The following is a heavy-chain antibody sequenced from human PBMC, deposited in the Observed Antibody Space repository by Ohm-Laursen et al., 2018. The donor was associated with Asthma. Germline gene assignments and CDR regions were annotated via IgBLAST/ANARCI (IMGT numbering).Heavy chain of an antibody. CDR3: AKDVFAGPNVVVVTAADC. CDR1: GFTFSDYA. D-gene: IGHD2-21*02. J-gene: IGHJ4*02. Sequence: GSLRLSCAASGFTFSDYALTWVRQAPGKGLEWVSGVSANSGKTRYAGSVKGRFTISRDNPKNILYLQMNSLRADDTAVYFCAKDVFAGPNVVVVTAADCWGQGTLVTVSA. CDR2: VSANSGKT. V-gene: IGHV3-23*01.